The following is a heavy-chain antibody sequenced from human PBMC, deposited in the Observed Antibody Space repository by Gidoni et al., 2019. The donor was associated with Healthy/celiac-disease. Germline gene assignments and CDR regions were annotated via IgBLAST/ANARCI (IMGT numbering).Heavy chain of an antibody. CDR3: ARVVVAATYYFDY. V-gene: IGHV3-11*05. CDR2: ISSSSSYT. D-gene: IGHD2-15*01. CDR1: GFPFSDYY. Sequence: QVQLVESGGDLVKPGGSLRLSCAASGFPFSDYYMSWIRQAPGKGLEWVSYISSSSSYTNYADSVKGRFTISRDNAKNSLYLQMNSLRAEDTAVYYCARVVVAATYYFDYWGQGTLVTVSS. J-gene: IGHJ4*02.